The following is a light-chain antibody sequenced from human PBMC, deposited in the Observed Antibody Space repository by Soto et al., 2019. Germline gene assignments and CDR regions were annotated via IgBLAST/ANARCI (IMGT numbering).Light chain of an antibody. J-gene: IGKJ1*01. CDR2: KAS. V-gene: IGKV1-5*03. CDR1: QSISSW. Sequence: DIQMTQSPSSVSASVGDRVTITCRASQSISSWLAWYQQKPGKAPKLLIYKASSLESGVPSRFSGSGSGTEFTLTISSLQPDDFATYYCQQYNTLTTFGQGAKVDIK. CDR3: QQYNTLTT.